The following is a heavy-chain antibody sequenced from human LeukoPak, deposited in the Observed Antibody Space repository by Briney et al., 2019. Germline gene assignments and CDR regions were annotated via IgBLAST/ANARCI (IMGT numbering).Heavy chain of an antibody. CDR1: GGSISSGGYY. Sequence: PSQTLSLTCTVSGGSISSGGYYWGWIRQPPGKGLEWIGSIYYSGSTYYNPSLKSRVTISVDTSKNQFSLKLSSVTAADTAVYYCARHGSGAVAGKLWDKYYFDYWGQGTLVTVSS. J-gene: IGHJ4*02. D-gene: IGHD6-19*01. V-gene: IGHV4-39*01. CDR3: ARHGSGAVAGKLWDKYYFDY. CDR2: IYYSGST.